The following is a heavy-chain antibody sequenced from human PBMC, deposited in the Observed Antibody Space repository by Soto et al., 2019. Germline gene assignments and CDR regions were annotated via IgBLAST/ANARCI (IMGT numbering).Heavy chain of an antibody. J-gene: IGHJ4*02. D-gene: IGHD1-26*01. CDR3: ARFSGSYTRGLDY. V-gene: IGHV3-72*01. Sequence: EVQLVESGGGLVQPGGSLRLSCAASGFTFSDHYMDWVRQAPGKGLEWVGRSRNKANSYSTEYAASVKGRFTISRDESKNSLYLQMNSLKTEDPAVYYCARFSGSYTRGLDYWGQGTLGTVSS. CDR2: SRNKANSYST. CDR1: GFTFSDHY.